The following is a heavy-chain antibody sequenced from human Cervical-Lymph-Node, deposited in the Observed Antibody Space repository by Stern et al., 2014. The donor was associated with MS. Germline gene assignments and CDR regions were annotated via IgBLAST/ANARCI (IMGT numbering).Heavy chain of an antibody. CDR3: ATHRGRVTYYYGMDV. J-gene: IGHJ6*02. Sequence: VQLEESGAEVKKPGASVKVSCKVSGYTLSEISMNWVRQAPGKGLEWMGGFDPEHDETRYAQKFQGRVTMAEDRSTDTAYMKLSSLRSEDTAVYYCATHRGRVTYYYGMDVWGQGTTVTVSS. V-gene: IGHV1-24*01. CDR2: FDPEHDET. CDR1: GYTLSEIS. D-gene: IGHD2-21*02.